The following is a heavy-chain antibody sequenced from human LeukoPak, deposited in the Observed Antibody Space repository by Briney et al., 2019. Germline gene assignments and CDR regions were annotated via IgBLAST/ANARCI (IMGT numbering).Heavy chain of an antibody. Sequence: ASVKVSCKASGYTFTGYFMHWVRQAPGQGLEWMGWINPNIGGTKYARKFQGRVTMTRDTSISTAYIELSRLRSDDTAAYYCARGQLTDDLDYWGQGTLVTVSS. CDR1: GYTFTGYF. CDR3: ARGQLTDDLDY. J-gene: IGHJ4*02. CDR2: INPNIGGT. D-gene: IGHD1-14*01. V-gene: IGHV1-2*02.